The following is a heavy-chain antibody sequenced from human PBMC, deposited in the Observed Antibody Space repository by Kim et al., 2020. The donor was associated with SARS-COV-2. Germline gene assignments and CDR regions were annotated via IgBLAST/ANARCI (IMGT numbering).Heavy chain of an antibody. CDR1: GFTFSSYG. CDR2: IWYDGSNK. V-gene: IGHV3-33*01. D-gene: IGHD3-3*01. J-gene: IGHJ6*02. Sequence: GGSLRLSCAASGFTFSSYGMHWVRQAPGKGLEWVAVIWYDGSNKYYADSVKGRFTISRDNSKNTLYLQMNSLRAEDTAVYYCAREPTKNYDFWSGFPGVYYYYGMDVWGQGTTVTVSS. CDR3: AREPTKNYDFWSGFPGVYYYYGMDV.